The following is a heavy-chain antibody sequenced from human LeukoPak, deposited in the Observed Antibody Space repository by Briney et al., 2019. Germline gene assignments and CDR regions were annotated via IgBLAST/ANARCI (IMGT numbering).Heavy chain of an antibody. V-gene: IGHV4-59*08. CDR2: LYYSGST. D-gene: IGHD6-13*01. CDR3: ARLAGYSSSWYSWFDP. Sequence: SETLSLTCTVSGGFISSYYWSWIRQPSGKGLEWVGYLYYSGSTNYNPSLKSRVTISVDTSKNQFSLKLSSVTAADTAVYYCARLAGYSSSWYSWFDPWGQGTLVTVSS. CDR1: GGFISSYY. J-gene: IGHJ5*02.